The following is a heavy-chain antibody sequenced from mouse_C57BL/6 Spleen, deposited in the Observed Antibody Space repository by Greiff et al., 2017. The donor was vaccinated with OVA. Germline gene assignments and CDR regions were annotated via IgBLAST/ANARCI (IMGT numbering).Heavy chain of an antibody. Sequence: QVQLQQSGAELAKPGASVKLSCKASGYTFTSYWMHWVKQRPGQGLEWIGYINPSSGYTKYNQKFKDKATLTADKSSSTAYMQLSSLTYEDSAVYYCAREDTRRSGYNFPFDYWGQGTTLTVSS. CDR2: INPSSGYT. CDR3: AREDTRRSGYNFPFDY. D-gene: IGHD3-2*02. J-gene: IGHJ2*01. CDR1: GYTFTSYW. V-gene: IGHV1-7*01.